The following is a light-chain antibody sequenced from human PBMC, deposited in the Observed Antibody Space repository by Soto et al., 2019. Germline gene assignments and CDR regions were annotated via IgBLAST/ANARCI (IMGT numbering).Light chain of an antibody. V-gene: IGKV3D-20*01. Sequence: EIVLTQSPATLSLSPGESATLSCGASQSLTSRYLAWYQQKTGLAPRLLIYDASTRATGIPDRFSGSGSGTVFTLIISRLEPEDFAVYYCQQYGSSPYTFGQGTKLDIK. J-gene: IGKJ2*01. CDR3: QQYGSSPYT. CDR2: DAS. CDR1: QSLTSRY.